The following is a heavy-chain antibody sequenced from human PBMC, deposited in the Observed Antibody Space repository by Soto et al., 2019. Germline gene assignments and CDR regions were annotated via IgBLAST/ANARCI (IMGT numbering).Heavy chain of an antibody. CDR1: GFTFSSYG. V-gene: IGHV3-33*01. CDR2: IWYDGSNK. D-gene: IGHD3-9*01. Sequence: GGSLRLSCAASGFTFSSYGMHWVRQAPGKGLEWVAVIWYDGSNKYYADSVKGRFSISRDNSKNTLYLQMNSLRAEDTAVYYCAREVQYYDILTGTLDYWGQGTLVTVSS. CDR3: AREVQYYDILTGTLDY. J-gene: IGHJ4*02.